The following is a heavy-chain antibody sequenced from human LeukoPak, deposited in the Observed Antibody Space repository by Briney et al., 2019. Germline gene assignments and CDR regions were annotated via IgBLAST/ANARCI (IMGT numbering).Heavy chain of an antibody. J-gene: IGHJ4*02. CDR2: ISYDGSNK. CDR1: AFTFSSYA. V-gene: IGHV3-30*18. Sequence: PGRSLRLSCAASAFTFSSYAMHWVRQAPGKGLEWVAVISYDGSNKYYVDSVKGRFTISRDNSKNTLYLQMNSLRAEDTAVYYCAKGELGYCSSSSCPGVDYWGQGTLVTVSS. D-gene: IGHD2-2*01. CDR3: AKGELGYCSSSSCPGVDY.